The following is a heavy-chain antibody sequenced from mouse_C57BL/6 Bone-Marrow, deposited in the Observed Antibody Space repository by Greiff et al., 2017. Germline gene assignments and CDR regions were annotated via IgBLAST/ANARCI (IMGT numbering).Heavy chain of an antibody. CDR2: ISNLAYSI. Sequence: EVQRVESGGGLVQPGGSLKLSCAASGFTFSDYGMAWVRQAPRKGPEWVAFISNLAYSIYYADTVPGRFTIARENAKNNLYLERSSLRSEDTAMYYCARYYYGSRGFDYWGQGTTLTVSS. V-gene: IGHV5-15*01. CDR3: ARYYYGSRGFDY. CDR1: GFTFSDYG. J-gene: IGHJ2*01. D-gene: IGHD1-1*01.